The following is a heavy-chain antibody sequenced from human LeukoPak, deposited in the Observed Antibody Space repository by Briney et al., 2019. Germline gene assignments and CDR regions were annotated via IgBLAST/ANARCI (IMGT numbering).Heavy chain of an antibody. CDR1: GGTFSSYA. J-gene: IGHJ4*02. CDR2: IIPIFGTA. V-gene: IGHV1-69*05. Sequence: ASVKVPCKASGGTFSSYAISWVRQAPGQGLEWMGGIIPIFGTANYAQKYQGRVTITTDESTSTAYMELSSLGSEDTAVYYCARAYSSGWYREFDYWGQGTLVTVSS. CDR3: ARAYSSGWYREFDY. D-gene: IGHD6-19*01.